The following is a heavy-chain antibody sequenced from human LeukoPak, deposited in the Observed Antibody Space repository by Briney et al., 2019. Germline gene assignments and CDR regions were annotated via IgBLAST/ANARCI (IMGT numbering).Heavy chain of an antibody. V-gene: IGHV3-30*18. CDR3: AKPYYYGSGTTSYFDY. Sequence: PARSLRLSCAASGFTFSSYGMHWVRQAPGKGLEWVAVTSYDGSKKFYADSVKGRFTISRDNSKNTLYLQMNSLRAEDTAVYYCAKPYYYGSGTTSYFDYWGQGTLVTVSS. CDR2: TSYDGSKK. D-gene: IGHD3-10*01. CDR1: GFTFSSYG. J-gene: IGHJ4*02.